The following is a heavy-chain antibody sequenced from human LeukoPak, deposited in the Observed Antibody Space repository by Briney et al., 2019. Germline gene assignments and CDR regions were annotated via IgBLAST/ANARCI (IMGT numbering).Heavy chain of an antibody. CDR3: AKDGERYSNGWYIRAGFDY. J-gene: IGHJ4*02. D-gene: IGHD6-13*01. V-gene: IGHV3-11*01. CDR2: ISSSDSTI. Sequence: PGGSLRLSCAASGFTFSDYYMSWIRQAPGKGLEWVSCISSSDSTIYYADSVKGRFTISRDNAKNSLYLQTNSLRAEDSAVYYCAKDGERYSNGWYIRAGFDYWGQGTLVTVSS. CDR1: GFTFSDYY.